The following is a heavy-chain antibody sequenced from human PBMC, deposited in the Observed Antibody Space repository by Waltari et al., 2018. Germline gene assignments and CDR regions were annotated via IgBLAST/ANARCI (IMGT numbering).Heavy chain of an antibody. J-gene: IGHJ6*02. Sequence: QVQLVQSGAEVRKPGASVKVSCKVSGYSLSELSMHWVRQAPGKGLEWVGGLDPEDEETVYAPKFQGRVTMTEYTSTDTAYMELSSLGSDDTAVYYCTTDIMLRVFSNVWGQGTTVTVSS. V-gene: IGHV1-24*01. CDR1: GYSLSELS. CDR3: TTDIMLRVFSNV. D-gene: IGHD3-10*01. CDR2: LDPEDEET.